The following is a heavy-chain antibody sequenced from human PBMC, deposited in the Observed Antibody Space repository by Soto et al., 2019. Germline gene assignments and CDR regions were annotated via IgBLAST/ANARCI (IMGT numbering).Heavy chain of an antibody. CDR3: ARGYWFDP. Sequence: SETLSLTCTVSGGSIFSDDWTWIRQPPGKGLEWIGYISRSGSSSYAPSLKGRVTFSTDTSKNQVSLKLTYVTVADTAVYYCARGYWFDPWGPGTLVTVSS. J-gene: IGHJ5*02. CDR1: GGSIFSDD. V-gene: IGHV4-59*01. CDR2: ISRSGSS.